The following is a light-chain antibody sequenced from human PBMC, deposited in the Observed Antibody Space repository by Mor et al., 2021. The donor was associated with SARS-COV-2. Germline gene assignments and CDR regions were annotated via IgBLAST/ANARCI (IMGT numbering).Light chain of an antibody. CDR2: PNN. V-gene: IGLV1-40*01. Sequence: PKLLRSPNNNRPSGVPDRFSGSKSGTSASLAITGLQADDEADYYCQSYDSRREVFGGGTKLTVL. CDR3: QSYDSRREV. J-gene: IGLJ2*01.